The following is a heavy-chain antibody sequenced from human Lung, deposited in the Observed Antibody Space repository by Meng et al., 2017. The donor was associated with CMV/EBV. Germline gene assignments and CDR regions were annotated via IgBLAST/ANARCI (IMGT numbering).Heavy chain of an antibody. Sequence: GGSLRLXCTTSGFTFADYAVHWVRQAPGKGLEWVGFIRTKGYGATTDYAASVKGRFTISRDDSKSVAYLQMNSLKTEDTAVYYCTGDIVLMVGAFGSWGKGTXVTVSS. CDR1: GFTFADYA. D-gene: IGHD2-8*01. V-gene: IGHV3-49*04. J-gene: IGHJ4*02. CDR3: TGDIVLMVGAFGS. CDR2: IRTKGYGATT.